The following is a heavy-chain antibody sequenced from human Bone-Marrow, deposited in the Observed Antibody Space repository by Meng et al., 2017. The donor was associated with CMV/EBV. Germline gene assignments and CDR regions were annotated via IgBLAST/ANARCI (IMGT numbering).Heavy chain of an antibody. D-gene: IGHD6-19*01. V-gene: IGHV3-23*01. CDR1: GFTFSSFV. CDR3: ARSHGWTFDY. Sequence: GEPLKISCTASGFTFSSFVMTWVRQAPGKGLEWVSTSSGSGGSTHYADSVKGRFTISRDNSKNTLYLQMNNLRAEDTAVYYCARSHGWTFDYWGQGTLVTVSS. J-gene: IGHJ4*02. CDR2: SSGSGGST.